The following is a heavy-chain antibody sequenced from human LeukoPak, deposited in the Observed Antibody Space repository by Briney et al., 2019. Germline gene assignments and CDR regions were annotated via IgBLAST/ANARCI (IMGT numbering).Heavy chain of an antibody. CDR2: ISGRGGNT. Sequence: GGSLRLSCAASGLTFNNYALTWIRQAPGKGLEWVSSISGRGGNTYYADSVKGRFTISRDDSKNTLFLQMNSLRAEDTAVYYCATGYSDSLRSPLDSWGQGTLVTVSS. V-gene: IGHV3-23*01. CDR1: GLTFNNYA. D-gene: IGHD3-22*01. CDR3: ATGYSDSLRSPLDS. J-gene: IGHJ5*01.